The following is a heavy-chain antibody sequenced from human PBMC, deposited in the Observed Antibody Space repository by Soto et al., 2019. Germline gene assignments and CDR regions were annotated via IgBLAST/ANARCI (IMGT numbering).Heavy chain of an antibody. D-gene: IGHD3-22*01. Sequence: SETLSLTCVVSGGSLSSYYWSWIRQPPGKGLEWIGYIYYSGSTNYNPSLKSRVTISVDTSKNQFSLKLSSVTAADTAVYYCARGGDSSGYYRRSLDYWGQGTLVTVSS. CDR3: ARGGDSSGYYRRSLDY. J-gene: IGHJ4*02. CDR2: IYYSGST. V-gene: IGHV4-59*01. CDR1: GGSLSSYY.